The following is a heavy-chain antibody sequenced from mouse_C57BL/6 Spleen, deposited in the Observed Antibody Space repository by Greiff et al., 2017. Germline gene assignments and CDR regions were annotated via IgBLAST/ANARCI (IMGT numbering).Heavy chain of an antibody. CDR1: GYTFTDYE. CDR3: TKLLDGTRDYFDY. D-gene: IGHD3-3*01. J-gene: IGHJ2*01. Sequence: LVESGAELVRPGASVTLSCKASGYTFTDYEMHWVKQTPVHGLEWIGAIDPETGGTAYNQKFKGKAILTADKSSSTAYMELRSLTSEDSAVYYCTKLLDGTRDYFDYWGQGTTLTVSS. CDR2: IDPETGGT. V-gene: IGHV1-15*01.